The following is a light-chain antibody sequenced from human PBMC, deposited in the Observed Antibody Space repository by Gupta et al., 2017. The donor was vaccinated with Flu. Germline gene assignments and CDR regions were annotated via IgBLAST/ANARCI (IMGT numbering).Light chain of an antibody. CDR3: QVWDSSSNLYV. J-gene: IGLJ1*01. V-gene: IGLV3-21*02. CDR1: NIVSYS. CDR2: TDN. Sequence: GQTARSPCGGNNIVSYSVHWYHQRPGQAPVLVIYTDNDRPSGIPERFSGSNSGNTATLTISRVEAGDEADYYCQVWDSSSNLYVFGTGTKVTVL.